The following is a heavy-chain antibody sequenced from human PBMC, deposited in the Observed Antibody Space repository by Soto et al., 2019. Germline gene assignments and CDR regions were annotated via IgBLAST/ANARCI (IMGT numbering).Heavy chain of an antibody. J-gene: IGHJ4*02. CDR3: ARAGSGSGSYLH. V-gene: IGHV1-69*12. CDR1: GGTFSSYA. Sequence: QVQLVQSGAEVKKPGSSVKVSCKASGGTFSSYAISWVRQAPGQGLEWMGGIIPIFGTANYAQKVQGRVTITADGSARTAYIELSSLRSEDTAVYYCARAGSGSGSYLHWGQGTLVTVSS. D-gene: IGHD1-26*01. CDR2: IIPIFGTA.